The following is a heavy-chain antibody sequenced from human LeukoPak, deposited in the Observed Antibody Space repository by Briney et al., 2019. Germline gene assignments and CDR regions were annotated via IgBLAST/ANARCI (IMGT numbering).Heavy chain of an antibody. V-gene: IGHV3-23*01. CDR1: GFTFCNYA. CDR2: ISGSGGSP. D-gene: IGHD2-8*01. Sequence: GGSLRLSCAASGFTFCNYAMSGAPQAPGEGREWGSAISGSGGSPYYADSVKGGFTISSDNSKNTLYLQMNSLRAEDTAVYYCEGTLTLYAIPIDYWGQGTLVTVSS. J-gene: IGHJ4*02. CDR3: EGTLTLYAIPIDY.